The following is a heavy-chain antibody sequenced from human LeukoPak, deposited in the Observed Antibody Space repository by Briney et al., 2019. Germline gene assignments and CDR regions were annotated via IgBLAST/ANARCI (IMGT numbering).Heavy chain of an antibody. V-gene: IGHV4-4*01. J-gene: IGHJ3*02. Sequence: PSGTLSLTCAVSGGSISSSNWWSWVRQPPGKGLEWIGEIYHSGSTNYNLSLKSRVTISVDKSKNQFSLKLSSVTAADTAVYCCARTREEMAPFDAFDIWGQGTMVTVSS. CDR3: ARTREEMAPFDAFDI. D-gene: IGHD5-24*01. CDR1: GGSISSSNW. CDR2: IYHSGST.